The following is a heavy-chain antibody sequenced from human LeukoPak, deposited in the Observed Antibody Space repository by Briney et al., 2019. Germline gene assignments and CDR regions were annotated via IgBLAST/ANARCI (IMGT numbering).Heavy chain of an antibody. J-gene: IGHJ5*02. Sequence: ASVKVSCKASGYTFTGYYMHWVRQAPGQGLGWMGWINPNSGGTNYAQKFQGRVTMTRDTSISTAYMELSRLRSDDTAVYYCARDAYYYDSSGYYYDPSNWFDPWGQGTLVTVSS. CDR3: ARDAYYYDSSGYYYDPSNWFDP. CDR2: INPNSGGT. V-gene: IGHV1-2*02. D-gene: IGHD3-22*01. CDR1: GYTFTGYY.